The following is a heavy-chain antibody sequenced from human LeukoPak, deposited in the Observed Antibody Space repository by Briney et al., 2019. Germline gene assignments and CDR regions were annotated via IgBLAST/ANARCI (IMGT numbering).Heavy chain of an antibody. CDR3: ARDHSSSSSTLDY. J-gene: IGHJ4*02. CDR2: IWYDGNNK. D-gene: IGHD6-6*01. CDR1: GFTFSNYG. Sequence: AGGSLRLSCAASGFTFSNYGIHWVRQAPGKGLEWVAIIWYDGNNKYYAESVKGRFTISRDNSKNTLYLQMNSLRAEDTAVYYCARDHSSSSSTLDYWGQGTLVTVSS. V-gene: IGHV3-33*08.